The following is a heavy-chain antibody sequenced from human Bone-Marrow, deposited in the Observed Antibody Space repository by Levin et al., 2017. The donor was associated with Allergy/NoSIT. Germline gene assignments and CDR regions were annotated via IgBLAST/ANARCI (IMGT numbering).Heavy chain of an antibody. J-gene: IGHJ4*02. CDR1: GGSLSSGAYS. CDR3: ASLARDEYFGS. Sequence: LRLSCTVSGGSLSSGAYSWSWIRQPPGRGLEWVGYIYHTGRTYYNPSLKSRVTMSVDTSKNQFSLNLRSVTAADTAVYYCASLARDEYFGSWGQGTLVAVSS. V-gene: IGHV4-30-2*01. CDR2: IYHTGRT.